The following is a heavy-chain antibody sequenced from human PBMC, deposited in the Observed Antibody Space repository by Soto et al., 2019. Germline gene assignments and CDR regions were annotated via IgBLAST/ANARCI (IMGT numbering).Heavy chain of an antibody. D-gene: IGHD4-17*01. J-gene: IGHJ6*02. V-gene: IGHV3-23*01. CDR1: GFIFRNYA. CDR3: AKSPNRGLRTAFKRDHYYNGLDV. Sequence: EVQLLESGGGLVQPGGSLRLSCAASGFIFRNYAMNWVRQAPGKGLEWVSAISGSGGTTYYADSVKGRITISRDNSKNTLFLQVNSLRVEATAVYFGAKSPNRGLRTAFKRDHYYNGLDVWGQGTTVTVSS. CDR2: ISGSGGTT.